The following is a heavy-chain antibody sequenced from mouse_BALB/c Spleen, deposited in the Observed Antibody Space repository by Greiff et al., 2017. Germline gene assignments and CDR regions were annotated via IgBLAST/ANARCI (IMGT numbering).Heavy chain of an antibody. J-gene: IGHJ2*01. V-gene: IGHV5-6-5*01. CDR1: GFTFSSYA. D-gene: IGHD2-10*02. CDR3: ARGGEYGNYGY. CDR2: ISSGGST. Sequence: EVQGVESGGGLVKPGGSLKLSCAASGFTFSSYAMSWVRQTPEKRLEWVASISSGGSTYYPDSVKGRFTISRDNARNILYLQMSSLRSEDTAMYYCARGGEYGNYGYWGQGTTLTVSS.